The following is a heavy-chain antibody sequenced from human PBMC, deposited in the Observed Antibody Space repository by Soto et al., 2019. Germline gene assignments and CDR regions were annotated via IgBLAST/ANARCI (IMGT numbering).Heavy chain of an antibody. V-gene: IGHV4-39*07. D-gene: IGHD3-10*02. Sequence: SETLSLTCAVSGGPITSRTYSWGWIRQPPGKTLEWIGKIYYSGSTNYNPSLKSRVTISVDTSKNQFSLKLSSVTAADTAVYYCARVRLVFGELFNYYYYGMDVWGQGTTVTVSS. CDR3: ARVRLVFGELFNYYYYGMDV. CDR2: IYYSGST. CDR1: GGPITSRTYS. J-gene: IGHJ6*02.